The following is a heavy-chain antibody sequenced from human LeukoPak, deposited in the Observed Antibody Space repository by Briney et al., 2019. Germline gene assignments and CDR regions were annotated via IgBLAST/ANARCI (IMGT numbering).Heavy chain of an antibody. CDR3: ARRGIAVAGPDY. D-gene: IGHD6-19*01. J-gene: IGHJ4*02. CDR1: GYTFTSYY. V-gene: IGHV1-46*01. Sequence: ASVKVSCKASGYTFTSYYMHWVRQAPGQGLEWMGIINPSGGSTSYAQKFQGRVTMTRDTSTSTVYMELSSLRSEDTAAYYCARRGIAVAGPDYWGQGTLVTVSS. CDR2: INPSGGST.